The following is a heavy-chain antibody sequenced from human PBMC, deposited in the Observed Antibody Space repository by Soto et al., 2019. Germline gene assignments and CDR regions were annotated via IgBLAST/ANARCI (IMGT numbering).Heavy chain of an antibody. J-gene: IGHJ6*02. Sequence: QVQLVQSGAEVKKPGSSLRVSCKASGGTFTSHTISWVRLAPGQGLDWMGRTIPILGITNYAQNFQGRVTLTADKSTGTASMELSSLRSEDTAVYYCGISKHDSNFYYYGTDVWGQGTTVTVSS. CDR1: GGTFTSHT. CDR3: GISKHDSNFYYYGTDV. D-gene: IGHD3-22*01. V-gene: IGHV1-69*02. CDR2: TIPILGIT.